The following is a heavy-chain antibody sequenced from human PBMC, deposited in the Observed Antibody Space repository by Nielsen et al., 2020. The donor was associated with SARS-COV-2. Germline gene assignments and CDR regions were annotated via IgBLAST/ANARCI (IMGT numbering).Heavy chain of an antibody. Sequence: SETLSLTCTVSDDSISSYYWSWIRQPPGKGLEWIGDIFYSGSTNYNPSLKSRVTLSVETSKNQFSLKLRSVTAADTAVYYYAQKGHSSGLPDYWGQGILVIVSS. J-gene: IGHJ4*02. CDR2: IFYSGST. D-gene: IGHD3-22*01. V-gene: IGHV4-59*01. CDR3: AQKGHSSGLPDY. CDR1: DDSISSYY.